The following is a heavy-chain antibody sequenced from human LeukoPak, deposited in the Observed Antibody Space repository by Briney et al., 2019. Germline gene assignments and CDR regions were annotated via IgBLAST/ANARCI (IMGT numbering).Heavy chain of an antibody. J-gene: IGHJ3*02. CDR3: ATDGDDVAGSDAFDI. CDR1: GGSISNYY. V-gene: IGHV4-38-2*02. CDR2: IYHSGST. Sequence: PSETLSLACTVSGGSISNYYWGWIRQPPGKGLEWIGSIYHSGSTYYNPSLKSRVTISVDTSKNQFSLKLSSVTAADTAVYYCATDGDDVAGSDAFDIWGQGTMVTVSS. D-gene: IGHD6-19*01.